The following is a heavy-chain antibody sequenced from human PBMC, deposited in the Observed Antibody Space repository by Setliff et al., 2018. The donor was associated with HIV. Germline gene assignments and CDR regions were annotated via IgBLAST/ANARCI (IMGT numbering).Heavy chain of an antibody. V-gene: IGHV4-34*01. CDR1: GGSFSGYY. CDR2: INHSGST. CDR3: ARGVRDNSGWSSYYFDY. Sequence: SETLPLTCAVYGGSFSGYYWSWIRQPPGKGLEWIGEINHSGSTNYNPSLKSRVTISVDTSKKQFSLRLTSVTAADTAVYYCARGVRDNSGWSSYYFDYWGQGTLVTVSS. J-gene: IGHJ4*02. D-gene: IGHD6-19*01.